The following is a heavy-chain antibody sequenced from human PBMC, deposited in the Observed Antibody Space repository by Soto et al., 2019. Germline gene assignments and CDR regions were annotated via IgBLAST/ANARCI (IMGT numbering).Heavy chain of an antibody. CDR3: ATNNVLRYFDWLPDFDY. J-gene: IGHJ4*02. D-gene: IGHD3-9*01. CDR2: IYYSGST. CDR1: GGSINNYY. Sequence: PSETLSLTCTVSGGSINNYYWSWIRQPPGKGLEWIGYIYYSGSTNYNPSLKSRVTISVDTSKNQFSLKLSSVTAADTSVYYCATNNVLRYFDWLPDFDYWGQGTLVTVSS. V-gene: IGHV4-59*08.